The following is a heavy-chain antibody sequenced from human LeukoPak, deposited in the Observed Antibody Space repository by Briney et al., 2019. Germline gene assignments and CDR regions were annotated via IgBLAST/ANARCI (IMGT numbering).Heavy chain of an antibody. Sequence: PSETLSLTCTVSGGSISSSSYYWGWIRQPPGKGLEWIGSIYYSGSTYYNPSLKSRVTISVDTSKNQFSLKLSSVTAADTAVYYCAREGLVTRYGMDVWGQGTTVTVSS. CDR3: AREGLVTRYGMDV. J-gene: IGHJ6*02. V-gene: IGHV4-39*07. CDR1: GGSISSSSYY. CDR2: IYYSGST. D-gene: IGHD4-23*01.